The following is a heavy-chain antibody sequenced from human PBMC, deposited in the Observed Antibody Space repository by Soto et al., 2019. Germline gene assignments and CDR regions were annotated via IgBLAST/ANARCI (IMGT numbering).Heavy chain of an antibody. J-gene: IGHJ4*02. V-gene: IGHV1-46*01. CDR1: GYTFTSYY. CDR3: ARDAYDYGDFAGIGY. CDR2: INPSGGST. Sequence: QVQLVQSGAEVKKPGASVKVSCKASGYTFTSYYMHWVRQAPGQGLEWMGIINPSGGSTSYAQKFQGRVTMTRDTSTITVYMELSSLRSEDTAVYYWARDAYDYGDFAGIGYWGQGTLVTVSS. D-gene: IGHD4-17*01.